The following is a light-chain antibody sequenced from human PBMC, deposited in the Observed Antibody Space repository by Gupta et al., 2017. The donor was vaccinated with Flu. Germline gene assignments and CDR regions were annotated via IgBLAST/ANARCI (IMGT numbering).Light chain of an antibody. V-gene: IGKV3-11*01. CDR1: QSVDSY. CDR3: QQRSSCPIT. J-gene: IGKJ5*01. CDR2: DAS. Sequence: EIVLTQSPATLSLSPGERATLSCRASQSVDSYLAWYQQKPGQAPRLLISDASSRANVIPARFSGSGCGTDFTLTISSLQPEDFAIYYCQQRSSCPITFGQGTXLDIK.